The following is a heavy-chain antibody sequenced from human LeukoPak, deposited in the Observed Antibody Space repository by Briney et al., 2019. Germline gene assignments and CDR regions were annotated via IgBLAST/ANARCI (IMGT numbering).Heavy chain of an antibody. CDR2: INPNSGGT. CDR3: ARDVGEAFDY. Sequence: RASVKVSCKASGYTFTSYDIDWVRQATGQGLEWMGWINPNSGGTNYAQKFQGRVTMTRDTSNSTAYLELSRLRSDDTAVYYCARDVGEAFDYWGQGTLVTVSS. V-gene: IGHV1-2*02. CDR1: GYTFTSYD. J-gene: IGHJ4*02.